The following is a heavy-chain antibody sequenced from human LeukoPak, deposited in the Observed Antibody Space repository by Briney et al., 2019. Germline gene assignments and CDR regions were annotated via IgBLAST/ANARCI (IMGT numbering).Heavy chain of an antibody. V-gene: IGHV3-21*01. J-gene: IGHJ5*02. D-gene: IGHD3-3*01. CDR2: ISSSSSYI. Sequence: PGGSLRLSCAASGITFSNAWMNWVRQAPGKGLEWVSSISSSSSYIYYADSVKGRFTISRDNAKNSLYLQMNSLRAEDTAVYYCARDNGGITIFGVVIHIPNWFDPWGQGTLVTVSS. CDR3: ARDNGGITIFGVVIHIPNWFDP. CDR1: GITFSNAW.